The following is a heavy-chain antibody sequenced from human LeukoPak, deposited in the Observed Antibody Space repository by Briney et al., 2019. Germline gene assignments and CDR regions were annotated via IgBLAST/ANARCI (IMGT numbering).Heavy chain of an antibody. CDR1: GFTFTSSA. J-gene: IGHJ6*04. Sequence: GASVKVSCKASGFTFTSSAVQWVRQARGQRLEWIGWIVVGSGNTNYAQKFQERVTITRDMSTSTAYMELSSLRSEDTAVYYCAAPGTKERCYYGMDVWGKGTTVTVSS. CDR3: AAPGTKERCYYGMDV. CDR2: IVVGSGNT. D-gene: IGHD3-10*01. V-gene: IGHV1-58*01.